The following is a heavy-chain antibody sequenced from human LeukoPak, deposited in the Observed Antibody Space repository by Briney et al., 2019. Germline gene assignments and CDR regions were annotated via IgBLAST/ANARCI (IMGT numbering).Heavy chain of an antibody. CDR2: ISTYNGYT. D-gene: IGHD3-22*01. Sequence: ASVKVSCKASGYIFTGYYMHWVRQAPGQGLEWMGWISTYNGYTNYAQKLQGRVTMTTDTSTSTAYMELRSLRSDDTALYYCARVQPHRVHYDNSDYPTHNDYWGQGTLVTVSS. CDR3: ARVQPHRVHYDNSDYPTHNDY. CDR1: GYIFTGYY. V-gene: IGHV1-18*04. J-gene: IGHJ4*02.